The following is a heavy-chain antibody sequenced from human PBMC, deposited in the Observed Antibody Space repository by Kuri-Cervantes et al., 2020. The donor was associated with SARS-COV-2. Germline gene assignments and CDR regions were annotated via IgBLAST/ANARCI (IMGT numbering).Heavy chain of an antibody. V-gene: IGHV3-9*03. CDR3: AKGGTSSSSLYFQH. CDR1: GFTFEDYA. D-gene: IGHD6-6*01. Sequence: SLRPPFAASGFTFEDYAMYWVRQAPGKGLEWVSGISWNSGSIGYADSVKGRFTISRENAKNSLYLQMNSLRAEDMALYYCAKGGTSSSSLYFQHWGQGTLVTVSS. CDR2: ISWNSGSI. J-gene: IGHJ1*01.